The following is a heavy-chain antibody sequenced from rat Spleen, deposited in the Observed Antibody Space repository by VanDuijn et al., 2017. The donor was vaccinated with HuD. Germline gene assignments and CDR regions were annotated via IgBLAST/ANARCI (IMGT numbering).Heavy chain of an antibody. Sequence: EVQLVESGGGLVQPGRSLKLSCAASGFTFSDYAMAWVRQAPKRGLEWVATIIYDGSNTYYRDSVKGRFTISRDNAKSTLYLQIDSLRSEDTATYYCTRREYYGLSLGYWGQGVMVTVSS. CDR1: GFTFSDYA. V-gene: IGHV5-17*01. CDR3: TRREYYGLSLGY. CDR2: IIYDGSNT. J-gene: IGHJ2*01. D-gene: IGHD1-6*01.